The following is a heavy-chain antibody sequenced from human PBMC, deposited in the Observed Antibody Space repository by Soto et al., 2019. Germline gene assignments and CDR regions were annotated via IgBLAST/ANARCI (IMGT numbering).Heavy chain of an antibody. CDR1: GDSVSSNSAA. Sequence: WQTLSLTCAISGDSVSSNSAAWNWIRQSPSRGLEWLGRTYYRSKWYNDYAVSVKSRITINPDTSKNQFSLQLNSVTPEDTAVYYRARDQRAVAGNYYYYGMDVWGQGTTVTV. D-gene: IGHD6-19*01. CDR3: ARDQRAVAGNYYYYGMDV. CDR2: TYYRSKWYN. V-gene: IGHV6-1*01. J-gene: IGHJ6*02.